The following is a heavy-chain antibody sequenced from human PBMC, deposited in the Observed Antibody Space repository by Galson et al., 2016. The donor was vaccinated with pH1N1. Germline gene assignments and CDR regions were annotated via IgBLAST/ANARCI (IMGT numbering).Heavy chain of an antibody. Sequence: SLRLSCAASGFTFDTFGMTWVRQAPGKGLEWVSGIGGSFSAGTTYYADSAKGRFTISRDNSKNTLYLQMNSLGAEDTAIYYCAKDWGWQPVPSPFDYWGQGTRVTVSS. V-gene: IGHV3-23*01. D-gene: IGHD6-6*01. CDR1: GFTFDTFG. CDR3: AKDWGWQPVPSPFDY. J-gene: IGHJ4*02. CDR2: IGGSFSAGTT.